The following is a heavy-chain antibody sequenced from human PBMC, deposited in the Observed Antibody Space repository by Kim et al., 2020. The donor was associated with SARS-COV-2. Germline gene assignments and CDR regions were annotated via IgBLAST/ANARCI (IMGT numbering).Heavy chain of an antibody. J-gene: IGHJ3*02. CDR2: INAGNGNT. CDR3: ARAYGSGSYYKLESKLHAFDI. D-gene: IGHD3-10*01. CDR1: GYTFTSYA. Sequence: ASVKVSCKASGYTFTSYAMHWVRQAPGQRLEWMGWINAGNGNTKYSQKFQGRVTITRDTSASTAYMELSSLRSEDTAVYYCARAYGSGSYYKLESKLHAFDIWGQGTMVTVSS. V-gene: IGHV1-3*01.